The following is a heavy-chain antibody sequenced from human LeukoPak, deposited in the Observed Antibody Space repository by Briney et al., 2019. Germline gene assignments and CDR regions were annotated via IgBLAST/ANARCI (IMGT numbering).Heavy chain of an antibody. Sequence: GASVKVSCKASGYTFTGYYIHWVRQAPGQGLEWMGWISAYNGNTNYAQKLQGRVTMTTDTSTSTAYMELRSLRSDDTAVYYCARTNSSGCLDYWGQGTLVTVSS. J-gene: IGHJ4*02. CDR2: ISAYNGNT. D-gene: IGHD6-19*01. CDR1: GYTFTGYY. CDR3: ARTNSSGCLDY. V-gene: IGHV1-18*04.